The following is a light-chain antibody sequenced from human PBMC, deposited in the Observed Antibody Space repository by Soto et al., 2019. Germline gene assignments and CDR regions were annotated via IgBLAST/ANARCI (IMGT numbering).Light chain of an antibody. CDR3: AAWDNSLNAVV. Sequence: QAVVTQPPSASGTPGQRVTISCSGSISNIGSNTVSWFQQLPGAAPKLLIHSYNQRPSGVPDRLSGSKSGTSASLAISGLQSEDEADYFCAAWDNSLNAVVFGGGTKLTVL. CDR2: SYN. V-gene: IGLV1-44*01. CDR1: ISNIGSNT. J-gene: IGLJ2*01.